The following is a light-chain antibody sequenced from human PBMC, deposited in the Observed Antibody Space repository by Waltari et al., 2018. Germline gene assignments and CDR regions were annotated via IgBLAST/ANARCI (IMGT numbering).Light chain of an antibody. Sequence: DIVLTQSPDSLAVSLGERATINCKSSQSLLSSFNSKTYIAWYQQKPGQPPKLLINWASARGSGVPERFSGSGSETDFTLTISSLQAEDVAVYYCHQYSSSSRTFGQGTKLEIK. CDR3: HQYSSSSRT. CDR1: QSLLSSFNSKTY. CDR2: WAS. V-gene: IGKV4-1*01. J-gene: IGKJ2*01.